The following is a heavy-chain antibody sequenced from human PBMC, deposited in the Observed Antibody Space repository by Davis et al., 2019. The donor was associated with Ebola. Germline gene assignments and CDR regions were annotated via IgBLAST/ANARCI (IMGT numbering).Heavy chain of an antibody. V-gene: IGHV1-8*01. Sequence: AASVTVSCKASGYTFTSYDINWVRQAPGQGFEWMGWMNPNSGNTGYAQKFQGRVTMTRDTSISTAYMELNRLTSDDTAVYYCARDGGSCRGGSCQGYFDYWGQGTLVTVSS. J-gene: IGHJ4*02. D-gene: IGHD2-15*01. CDR1: GYTFTSYD. CDR2: MNPNSGNT. CDR3: ARDGGSCRGGSCQGYFDY.